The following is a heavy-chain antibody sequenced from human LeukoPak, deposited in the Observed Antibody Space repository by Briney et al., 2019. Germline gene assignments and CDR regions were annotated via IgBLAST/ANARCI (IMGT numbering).Heavy chain of an antibody. Sequence: GASVKVSCKASGYTFTGYYMHWVRQAPGQGLEWMGWINPNSGGTNYAQKFQGRVTMTRDTSISTAYMELSRLRPDDTAVYYCARDQVVVVPAAMNWFDPWGQGTLVTVSS. CDR2: INPNSGGT. J-gene: IGHJ5*02. CDR1: GYTFTGYY. CDR3: ARDQVVVVPAAMNWFDP. D-gene: IGHD2-2*01. V-gene: IGHV1-2*02.